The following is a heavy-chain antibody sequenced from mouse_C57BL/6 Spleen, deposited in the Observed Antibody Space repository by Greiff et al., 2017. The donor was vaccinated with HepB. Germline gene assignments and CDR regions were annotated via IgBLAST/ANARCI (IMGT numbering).Heavy chain of an antibody. D-gene: IGHD1-1*01. CDR3: AKGDYYGSSHWYFDV. Sequence: EVQLQQSGPVLVKPGPSVKISCKASGFTFTDYYMHWVKQRHGKSLEWIGLVYPYNGGTSYNQKFKGKATLTVDTSSSTAYMELNSLTSEDSAVYYCAKGDYYGSSHWYFDVWGTGTTVTVSS. CDR2: VYPYNGGT. V-gene: IGHV1-36*01. J-gene: IGHJ1*03. CDR1: GFTFTDYY.